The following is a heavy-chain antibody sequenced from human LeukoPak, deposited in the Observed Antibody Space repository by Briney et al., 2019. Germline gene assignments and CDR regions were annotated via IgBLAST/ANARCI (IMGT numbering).Heavy chain of an antibody. J-gene: IGHJ5*02. Sequence: SETLSLTCAVYGGSFSGYYWSWIRQPPGKGLEWIGEINHTGSTNYNPSLKSRVTISLDKSKNQFSLKLSSVTAADTAVYYCARSEPIVGKNWFDPWGQGTLVTVSS. V-gene: IGHV4-34*01. CDR1: GGSFSGYY. CDR2: INHTGST. D-gene: IGHD1-26*01. CDR3: ARSEPIVGKNWFDP.